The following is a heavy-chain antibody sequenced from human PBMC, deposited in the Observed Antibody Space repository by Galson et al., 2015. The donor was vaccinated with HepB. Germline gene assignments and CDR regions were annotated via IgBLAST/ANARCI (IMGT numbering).Heavy chain of an antibody. J-gene: IGHJ6*02. CDR3: ARDRGSSWSPPSYGMDV. CDR1: GFTFSSYG. V-gene: IGHV3-33*08. CDR2: IWYDGSNK. Sequence: SLRLSCAASGFTFSSYGMHWVRQAPGKGLEWVAVIWYDGSNKYYADSVKGRFTISRDNSKNTLYLQMNSLRAEDTAVYYCARDRGSSWSPPSYGMDVWGQGTTVTVSS. D-gene: IGHD6-13*01.